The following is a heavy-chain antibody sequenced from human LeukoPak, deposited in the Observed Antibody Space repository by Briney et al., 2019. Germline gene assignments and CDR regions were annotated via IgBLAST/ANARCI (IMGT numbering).Heavy chain of an antibody. Sequence: GGSLRLSCAASGFTFSSYWMSWVRQAPGKGLEWVANIKKDGSEKYYVDSVKGRFTISRDNAKKSLYLQMNSLRAEDTAVYYCARHLSGVTGYTYGRGIDYWGQGTLVTVSS. V-gene: IGHV3-7*01. CDR1: GFTFSSYW. J-gene: IGHJ4*02. D-gene: IGHD5-18*01. CDR2: IKKDGSEK. CDR3: ARHLSGVTGYTYGRGIDY.